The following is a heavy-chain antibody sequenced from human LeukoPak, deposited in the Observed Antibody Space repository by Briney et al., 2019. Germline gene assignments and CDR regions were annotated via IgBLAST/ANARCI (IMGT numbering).Heavy chain of an antibody. J-gene: IGHJ4*02. Sequence: GGSLRLSCAASGFTFNNHWMTWVRQAPGKGLEWVADIKQGGSEKYYAASVKGRFTVSRDDAKDSVYFQMNSLSADETPVYYCSRGPNYGARVDYLDSWGKRTKVTVS. D-gene: IGHD4-17*01. V-gene: IGHV3-7*01. CDR3: SRGPNYGARVDYLDS. CDR1: GFTFNNHW. CDR2: IKQGGSEK.